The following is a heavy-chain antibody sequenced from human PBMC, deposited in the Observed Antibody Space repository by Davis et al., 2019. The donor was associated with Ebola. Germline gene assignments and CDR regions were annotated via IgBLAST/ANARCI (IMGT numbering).Heavy chain of an antibody. Sequence: SVKVSCKASGGTFSSYAISWVRQAPGQGPEWMGGIIPIFGTANYAQKFQGRVTITADKSTSTAYMELSSLRSEDTAVYYCARAQEEDNCSGGSCYFSETYYYYYGMDVWGQGTTVTVSS. CDR2: IIPIFGTA. J-gene: IGHJ6*02. CDR1: GGTFSSYA. CDR3: ARAQEEDNCSGGSCYFSETYYYYYGMDV. V-gene: IGHV1-69*06. D-gene: IGHD2-15*01.